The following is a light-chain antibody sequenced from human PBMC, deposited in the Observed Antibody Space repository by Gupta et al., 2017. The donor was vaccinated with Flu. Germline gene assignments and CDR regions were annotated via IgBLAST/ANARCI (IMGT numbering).Light chain of an antibody. Sequence: ITISCTGTSSDVGGYNYVSWYQQHPGKAPKLMIYDVSNRPSGVSNRFSGSKSGNTASLTISGLQAEDEADYYCSSYTSSSTLCVFGTGTKVTVL. CDR1: SSDVGGYNY. CDR3: SSYTSSSTLCV. J-gene: IGLJ1*01. CDR2: DVS. V-gene: IGLV2-14*04.